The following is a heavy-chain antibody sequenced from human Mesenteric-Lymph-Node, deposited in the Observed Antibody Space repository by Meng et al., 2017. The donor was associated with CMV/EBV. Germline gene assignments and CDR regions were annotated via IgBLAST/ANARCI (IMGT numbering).Heavy chain of an antibody. J-gene: IGHJ5*02. D-gene: IGHD1-26*01. CDR1: GFTFSDHY. CDR3: ARSYSGSRFDP. Sequence: GGSLRLSCAASGFTFSDHYMDWVRQAPGKGLEWVGRIRKKGNSYSTEYAAFVKGRFSISRDDSKNSLYLQMNSLKTEDTAVYYCARSYSGSRFDPWGQGTLVTVSS. V-gene: IGHV3-72*01. CDR2: IRKKGNSYST.